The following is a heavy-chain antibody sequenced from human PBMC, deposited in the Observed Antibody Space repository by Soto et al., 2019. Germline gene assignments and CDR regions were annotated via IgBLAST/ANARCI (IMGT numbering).Heavy chain of an antibody. Sequence: EVQLVESGGGVVQPGGSLRLSCAASGFTFSSYWMHWVRQAPGKGLVWVSRINSDGSSTSYVDSVKGRFTISRDNAKNTLYLQMNSLSAEDTAVYYCGQIAVAGTGYWGQGTLVTVSS. V-gene: IGHV3-74*01. CDR3: GQIAVAGTGY. CDR2: INSDGSST. D-gene: IGHD6-19*01. CDR1: GFTFSSYW. J-gene: IGHJ4*02.